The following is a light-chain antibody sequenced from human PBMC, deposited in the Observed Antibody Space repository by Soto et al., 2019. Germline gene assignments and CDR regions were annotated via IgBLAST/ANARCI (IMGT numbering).Light chain of an antibody. Sequence: DIQMTQSPSVLSASVGDRVTITCRASQSISSWLAWYQQKPGKAPKLLIYKASSLQSGVPSRFSGSGSGTEFTLTISSLQPDDFATYYCQQYNTYSRTFGQGTEVEIK. CDR2: KAS. CDR1: QSISSW. CDR3: QQYNTYSRT. J-gene: IGKJ1*01. V-gene: IGKV1-5*03.